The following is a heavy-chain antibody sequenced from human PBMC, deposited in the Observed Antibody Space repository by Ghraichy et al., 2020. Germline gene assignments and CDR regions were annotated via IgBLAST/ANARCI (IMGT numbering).Heavy chain of an antibody. Sequence: ASVKVSCKASGYTFTGYYMHWVRQAPGQGLEWMGWINPNSGGTNYAQKFQGWVTMTRDTSISTAYMELSRLRSDDTAVYYCARDQKYSYGGGYYYYYYGMDVWGQGTTVTVSS. V-gene: IGHV1-2*04. CDR1: GYTFTGYY. D-gene: IGHD5-18*01. CDR2: INPNSGGT. J-gene: IGHJ6*02. CDR3: ARDQKYSYGGGYYYYYYGMDV.